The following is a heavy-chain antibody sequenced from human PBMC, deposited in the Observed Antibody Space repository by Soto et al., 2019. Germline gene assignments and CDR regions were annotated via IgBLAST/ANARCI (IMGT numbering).Heavy chain of an antibody. D-gene: IGHD1-26*01. Sequence: PSETLSLTCTVSGYSISSGDYYGNWIRQPPGKGLEYIGHLYYGGSTYYNPSLKSRITISLDTSKIQFSLHLTSVTAADTAVYYCARATTALHGFDVWGQGTLVPVSS. V-gene: IGHV4-30-4*01. J-gene: IGHJ3*01. CDR2: LYYGGST. CDR3: ARATTALHGFDV. CDR1: GYSISSGDYY.